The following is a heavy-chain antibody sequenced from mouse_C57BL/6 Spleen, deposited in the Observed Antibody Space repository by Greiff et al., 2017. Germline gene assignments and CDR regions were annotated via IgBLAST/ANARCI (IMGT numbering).Heavy chain of an antibody. Sequence: QVQLQQSGPGLVAPSQSLSITCTVSGFSLTSYGVHWVRQPPGKGLEWLVVIWSDGSTTYNSALKSRLSISKDNSKSQVFLKMYSLQTDDTAMYYCASYDYDGSWFAYWGQGTLVTVSA. V-gene: IGHV2-6*03. D-gene: IGHD2-4*01. CDR3: ASYDYDGSWFAY. CDR2: IWSDGST. J-gene: IGHJ3*01. CDR1: GFSLTSYG.